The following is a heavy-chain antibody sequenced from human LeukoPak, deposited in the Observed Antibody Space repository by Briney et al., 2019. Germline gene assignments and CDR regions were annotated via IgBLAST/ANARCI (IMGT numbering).Heavy chain of an antibody. J-gene: IGHJ4*02. V-gene: IGHV4-39*07. CDR3: ARGVGSGSYYNY. CDR2: IYYSGST. CDR1: GGSISSSSYY. D-gene: IGHD3-10*01. Sequence: PSETLSLTCTVSGGSISSSSYYWGWIRQPPGKGLEWIGSIYYSGSTYYNLSLKSRVTISVDMSKNQFSLKLSSVTAADTAVYYCARGVGSGSYYNYWGQGTLVTVSS.